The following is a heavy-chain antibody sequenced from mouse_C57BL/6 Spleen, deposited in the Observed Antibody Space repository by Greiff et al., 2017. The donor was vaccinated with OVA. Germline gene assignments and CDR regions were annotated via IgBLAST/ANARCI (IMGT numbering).Heavy chain of an antibody. CDR2: IDPETGGT. CDR3: TRSPPITTVVADYAMDY. Sequence: VQLQESGAELVRPGASVTLSCKASGYTFTDYEMHWVKQTPVHGLEWIGAIDPETGGTAYNQKFKGKAILTADKSSSTAYMELRSLTSEDSAVYYCTRSPPITTVVADYAMDYWGQGTSVTVSS. V-gene: IGHV1-15*01. CDR1: GYTFTDYE. D-gene: IGHD1-1*01. J-gene: IGHJ4*01.